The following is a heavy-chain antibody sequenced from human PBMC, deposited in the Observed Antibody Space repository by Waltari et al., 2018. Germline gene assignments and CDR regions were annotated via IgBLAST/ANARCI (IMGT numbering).Heavy chain of an antibody. Sequence: QVQLQESVPGLVKPSETLSLTRSVSGDSINHYYWNWIRQPPGKELEWIGYVAYNGKTNYNPSLRSRVTISIDTSKTQFSLKLSSVTAADTAVYYCARSYDFWSGYPVDFWGQGTLVTVSS. CDR1: GDSINHYY. CDR3: ARSYDFWSGYPVDF. D-gene: IGHD3-3*01. CDR2: VAYNGKT. J-gene: IGHJ4*02. V-gene: IGHV4-59*03.